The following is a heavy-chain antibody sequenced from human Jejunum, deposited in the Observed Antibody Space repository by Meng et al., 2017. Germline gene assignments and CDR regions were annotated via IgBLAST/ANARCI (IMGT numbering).Heavy chain of an antibody. Sequence: GESLKISCAASGFSFSSYTMTWVRQAPGKGLEWVSGISPSGRTTYYPYSVKGRFAISRDSSKNTLFLQMNSLRAEDTAIYYCAKGHYFYASAYYHDAFDIWGQGTMVTVSS. CDR1: GFSFSSYT. J-gene: IGHJ3*02. V-gene: IGHV3-23*01. CDR3: AKGHYFYASAYYHDAFDI. CDR2: ISPSGRTT. D-gene: IGHD3-22*01.